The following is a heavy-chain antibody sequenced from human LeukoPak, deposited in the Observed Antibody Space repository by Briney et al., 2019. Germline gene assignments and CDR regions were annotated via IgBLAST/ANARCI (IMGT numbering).Heavy chain of an antibody. CDR2: IYYSGST. Sequence: SETLSLTCTVSGGSISSSSYYWGWIRQPPGKGLEWIGSIYYSGSTNYNPSLKGRVTISVYASKNQFSLKLSAVTSSDTAVYYCARGYDYVWGSYHTTFDYWGQGALVTVSS. V-gene: IGHV4-39*07. D-gene: IGHD3-16*02. CDR1: GGSISSSSYY. J-gene: IGHJ4*02. CDR3: ARGYDYVWGSYHTTFDY.